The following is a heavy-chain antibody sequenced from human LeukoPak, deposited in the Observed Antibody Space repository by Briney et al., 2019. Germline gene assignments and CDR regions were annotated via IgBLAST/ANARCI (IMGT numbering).Heavy chain of an antibody. J-gene: IGHJ4*02. CDR2: INCDSGNT. V-gene: IGHV1-18*04. Sequence: ASVKVSCKASGYTLTSRGISWVRQAAGQGLEWMGWINCDSGNTNYAQKFQGRLTMTTDTSTSTAYMELRSLRSDDTAVYYCARDEVSGGWYNHWGQGTLVTVSS. CDR1: GYTLTSRG. CDR3: ARDEVSGGWYNH. D-gene: IGHD6-19*01.